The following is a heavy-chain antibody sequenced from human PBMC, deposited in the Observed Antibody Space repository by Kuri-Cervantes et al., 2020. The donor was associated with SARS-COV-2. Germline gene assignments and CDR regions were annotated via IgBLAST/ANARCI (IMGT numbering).Heavy chain of an antibody. V-gene: IGHV4-39*01. J-gene: IGHJ6*02. CDR1: GGSISSSSYY. CDR2: IYYSGST. Sequence: ESLKISCTVSGGSISSSSYYWGWIRQPPGKGLEWIGSIYYSGSTYYNPSLKSRVTISVDTPKNQFSLKLSSVTAADTAVYYCARLPSYYYYGMDVWGQGTTVTVSS. CDR3: ARLPSYYYYGMDV.